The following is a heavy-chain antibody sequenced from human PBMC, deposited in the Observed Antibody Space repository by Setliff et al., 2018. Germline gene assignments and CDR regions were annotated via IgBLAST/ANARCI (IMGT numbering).Heavy chain of an antibody. Sequence: PSETLSLTCSVSGGSISSGGFYWSWIRQSAGRGLEWIGHFHTGGATDYNPSLRSRVTMSVDTSKNRFSLNLTSVTAADTAVYYCATSGFCSAGSCYSFDDWGQGALVTVPQ. CDR2: FHTGGAT. D-gene: IGHD2-15*01. CDR3: ATSGFCSAGSCYSFDD. J-gene: IGHJ4*02. CDR1: GGSISSGGFY. V-gene: IGHV4-61*09.